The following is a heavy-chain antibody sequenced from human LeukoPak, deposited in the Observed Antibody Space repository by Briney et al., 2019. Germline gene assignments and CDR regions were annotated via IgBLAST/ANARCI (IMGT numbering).Heavy chain of an antibody. CDR1: GFTVSSNY. J-gene: IGHJ4*02. V-gene: IGHV3-53*01. CDR2: IYSGGST. CDR3: ARHYYDSSGYLDY. D-gene: IGHD3-22*01. Sequence: QPGGSLRLSCAASGFTVSSNYMSWVRQAPGKGLEWVSVIYSGGSTYYADSVKGRFTISRDNSKNTLYLQMNSLRAEDTAVYYCARHYYDSSGYLDYWGQGTLVTVSS.